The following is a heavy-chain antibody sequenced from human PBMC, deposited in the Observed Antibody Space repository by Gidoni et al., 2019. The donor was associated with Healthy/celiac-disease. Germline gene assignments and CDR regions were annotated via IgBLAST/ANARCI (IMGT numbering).Heavy chain of an antibody. V-gene: IGHV3-21*01. D-gene: IGHD4-17*01. CDR1: RFPFSRYS. J-gene: IGHJ3*02. Sequence: EVQLVESGGGLVKPGGSLRLSCAASRFPFSRYSMNWVRQAPGKGLEWVSSISSSSSYIYYADSVKGRFTISRDNAKNSLYLQMNSLRAEDTAVYYCARDQDGDYGGDAFDIWGQGTMVTVSS. CDR2: ISSSSSYI. CDR3: ARDQDGDYGGDAFDI.